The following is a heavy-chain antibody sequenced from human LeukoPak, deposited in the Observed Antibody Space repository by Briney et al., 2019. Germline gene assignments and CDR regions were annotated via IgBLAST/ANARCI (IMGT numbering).Heavy chain of an antibody. J-gene: IGHJ6*04. Sequence: PGGSLRLSCAASGFTFSSYGMTWVRQGPGKGLEWVSYISSSGSTIYYADSVKGRFTISRDNAKNSLYLQMNSLRAEDTAVYYCAELGITMIGGVWGKGTTVTISS. V-gene: IGHV3-48*04. CDR2: ISSSGSTI. CDR3: AELGITMIGGV. D-gene: IGHD3-10*02. CDR1: GFTFSSYG.